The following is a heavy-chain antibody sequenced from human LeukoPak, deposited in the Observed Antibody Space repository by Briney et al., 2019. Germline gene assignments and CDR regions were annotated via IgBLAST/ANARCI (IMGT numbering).Heavy chain of an antibody. CDR3: ARGQPYYFDY. CDR2: INHSGST. Sequence: SETLSLTCAVYGGSFSGYYWSWIRQPLGKGLEWIGEINHSGSTNYNPSLKSRVTISVDTSANQFSLKLSSVTAADTAVYYCARGQPYYFDYWGQGILVTVSS. D-gene: IGHD1-14*01. V-gene: IGHV4-34*01. J-gene: IGHJ4*02. CDR1: GGSFSGYY.